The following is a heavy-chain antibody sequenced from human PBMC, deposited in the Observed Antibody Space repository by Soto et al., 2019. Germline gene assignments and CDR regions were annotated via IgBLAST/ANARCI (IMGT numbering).Heavy chain of an antibody. V-gene: IGHV1-69*02. CDR3: ARHDYGDPGQKDYYFDY. J-gene: IGHJ4*02. CDR1: GGTFSSYT. CDR2: IIPILGIA. Sequence: GASVKVSCKASGGTFSSYTISWVRQAPGQGLEWMGRIIPILGIANYAQKFQGRVTITADKSTSTAYMELSSLRSEDTAVYYCARHDYGDPGQKDYYFDYWGQGTLVTVSS. D-gene: IGHD4-17*01.